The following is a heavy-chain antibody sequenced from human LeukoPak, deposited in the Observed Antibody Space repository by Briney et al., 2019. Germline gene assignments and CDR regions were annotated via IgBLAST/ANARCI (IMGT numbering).Heavy chain of an antibody. D-gene: IGHD7-27*01. J-gene: IGHJ4*02. V-gene: IGHV3-30*02. CDR1: GFTFSSYG. Sequence: GGSLRLSCAASGFTFSSYGMHWVRQAPGKGLEWVTFIRSDGSNNFYAGSVRGRFTISRDNSRNTLYLEMNSLRAEDTAVYYCAKEIEIWGLAPSTDYWGQGTLVTVSS. CDR3: AKEIEIWGLAPSTDY. CDR2: IRSDGSNN.